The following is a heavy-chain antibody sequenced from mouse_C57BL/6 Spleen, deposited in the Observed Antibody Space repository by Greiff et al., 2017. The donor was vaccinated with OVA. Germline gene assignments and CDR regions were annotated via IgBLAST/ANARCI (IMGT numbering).Heavy chain of an antibody. Sequence: DVKLVESGGGLVKPGGSLKLSCAASGFTFSSYTMSWVRQTPEKRLEWVATISGGGGNTYYPDSVKGRFTISRDNAKNTLYLQMSSLRSEDTALYYCARQIYYYGSSYEGGAMDYWGQGTSVTVSS. V-gene: IGHV5-9*01. CDR2: ISGGGGNT. CDR1: GFTFSSYT. CDR3: ARQIYYYGSSYEGGAMDY. D-gene: IGHD1-1*01. J-gene: IGHJ4*01.